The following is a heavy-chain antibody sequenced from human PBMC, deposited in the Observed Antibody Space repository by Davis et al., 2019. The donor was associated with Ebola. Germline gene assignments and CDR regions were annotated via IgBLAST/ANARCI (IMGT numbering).Heavy chain of an antibody. CDR2: ISGSGGST. Sequence: PGGSLRLSCAASGFTFSSYGMPWLRQAPGKGLEWVSAISGSGGSTYYADSVKGRFTISRDNSKNTLYLQMNSLRADDTAVYYCTKDTIREAALGYWGQGNLVTDSS. D-gene: IGHD6-25*01. CDR1: GFTFSSYG. CDR3: TKDTIREAALGY. J-gene: IGHJ4*02. V-gene: IGHV3-23*01.